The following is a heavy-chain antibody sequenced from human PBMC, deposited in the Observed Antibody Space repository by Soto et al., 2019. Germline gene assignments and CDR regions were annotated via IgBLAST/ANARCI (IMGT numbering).Heavy chain of an antibody. V-gene: IGHV4-31*03. D-gene: IGHD3-22*01. CDR1: GGSISSGGYY. CDR2: IYYSGST. CDR3: ARVTNGYYDGSGYYPFGYYYYYGMDV. J-gene: IGHJ6*02. Sequence: PSETLSLTCTVSGGSISSGGYYWSWIRQHPGKGLEWIGYIYYSGSTYYNPSLKSRVTISVDTSKNQFSLKLSSVTAADTAVYYCARVTNGYYDGSGYYPFGYYYYYGMDVWGQGTTVTVSS.